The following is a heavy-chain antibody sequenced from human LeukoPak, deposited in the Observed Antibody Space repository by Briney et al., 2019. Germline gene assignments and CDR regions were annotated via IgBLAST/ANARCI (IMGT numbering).Heavy chain of an antibody. CDR1: GYTFTSYD. CDR2: MNPNSGNT. V-gene: IGHV1-8*01. CDR3: ASRPGYNTEHYYYYGMDV. Sequence: ASVKVSCKASGYTFTSYDINWVRQATGQGLEWMGWMNPNSGNTGYAQKFQGRVTMTRNTSISTAYMELSSLRSEDTAVYYCASRPGYNTEHYYYYGMDVWGQGTTVTVSS. J-gene: IGHJ6*02. D-gene: IGHD1-14*01.